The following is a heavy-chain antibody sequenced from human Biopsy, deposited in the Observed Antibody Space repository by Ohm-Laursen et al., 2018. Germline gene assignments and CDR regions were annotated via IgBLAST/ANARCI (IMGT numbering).Heavy chain of an antibody. Sequence: PSQTLSLTCTVSDGSISNNNYYWGWIRQPPGKGLEWIGSIFYRGSTHYKPSLKSRVNISVDTSKNQFSLKLNSVTAADTAVYYCARDYDTSGYYYVSWGQGTLVTVSS. D-gene: IGHD3-22*01. J-gene: IGHJ5*02. CDR2: IFYRGST. V-gene: IGHV4-39*01. CDR1: DGSISNNNYY. CDR3: ARDYDTSGYYYVS.